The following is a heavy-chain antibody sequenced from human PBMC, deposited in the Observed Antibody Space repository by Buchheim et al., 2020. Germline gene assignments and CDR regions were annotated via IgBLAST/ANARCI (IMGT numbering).Heavy chain of an antibody. CDR2: IYYSGST. Sequence: QLQLQESGPGLVKPSETLSLTCTVSGGSISSSSYYWGWIRQPPGKGLEWIGSIYYSGSTAYNPSLKSRVTIQVDKSQNQFSLKLSSVTAADTAVYYCARWYGSGSYYWYYFDYWGQGTL. CDR1: GGSISSSSYY. CDR3: ARWYGSGSYYWYYFDY. V-gene: IGHV4-39*07. J-gene: IGHJ4*02. D-gene: IGHD3-10*01.